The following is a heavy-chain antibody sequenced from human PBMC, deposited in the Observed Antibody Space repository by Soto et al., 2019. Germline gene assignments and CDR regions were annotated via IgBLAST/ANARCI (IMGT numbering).Heavy chain of an antibody. V-gene: IGHV4-31*03. CDR1: GGSISSGGYY. Sequence: QVQLQASGPGLVKPSQTLSLTCTVSGGSISSGGYYWSWIRQHPGKGLEWIGYIYYSGTTCYTPSLKSRDSTSLDTSKNRFSLKLSSVSAADTAVYYCARSVFPWGQGTLVTVSS. J-gene: IGHJ5*02. CDR3: ARSVFP. CDR2: IYYSGTT.